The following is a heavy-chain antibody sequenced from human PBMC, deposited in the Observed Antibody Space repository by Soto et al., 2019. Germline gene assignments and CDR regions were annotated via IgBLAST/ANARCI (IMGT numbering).Heavy chain of an antibody. CDR1: GFTLSNFW. CDR2: IKQGGIER. D-gene: IGHD4-17*01. Sequence: EVQLVESGGDLAQPGGSLRLSCAASGFTLSNFWVNWVSQAPGKGLEWVANIKQGGIERNYVDSVKGRFTISRDDTKNSLFLQMNNLRVEDAAIYYCLVTTSAVDIWGRGTTVTVSS. CDR3: LVTTSAVDI. V-gene: IGHV3-7*01. J-gene: IGHJ3*02.